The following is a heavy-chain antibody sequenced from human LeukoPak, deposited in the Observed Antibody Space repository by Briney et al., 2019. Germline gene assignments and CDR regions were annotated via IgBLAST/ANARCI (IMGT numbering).Heavy chain of an antibody. CDR3: ARVAALVVVVPAAPSDDSSGYSAFDI. J-gene: IGHJ3*02. Sequence: SETLSLTCAVYGGSFSGYYWSWIRQPPGKGLEWIGEINHSGSTNYNPSLKSRVTISVDTSKNQFSLKLSSVTAADTAEYYCARVAALVVVVPAAPSDDSSGYSAFDIWGQGTMVTVSS. CDR2: INHSGST. D-gene: IGHD2-2*01. V-gene: IGHV4-34*01. CDR1: GGSFSGYY.